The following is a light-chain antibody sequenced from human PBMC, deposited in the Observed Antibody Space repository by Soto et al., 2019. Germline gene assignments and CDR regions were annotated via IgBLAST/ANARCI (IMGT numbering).Light chain of an antibody. Sequence: EIMLTQSPATLSLSPGERATLSCRASQSVRSYLAWYRQKPGQAPRLLIYDASNRATGIPARFSGSGSGTDFTLTISSLEPEDFAVYYCQQRSNWPLLTFGGGTKVEIK. CDR3: QQRSNWPLLT. J-gene: IGKJ4*01. CDR1: QSVRSY. CDR2: DAS. V-gene: IGKV3-11*01.